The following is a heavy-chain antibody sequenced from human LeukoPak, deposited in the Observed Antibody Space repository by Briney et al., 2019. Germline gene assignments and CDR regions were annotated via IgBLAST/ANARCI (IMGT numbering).Heavy chain of an antibody. J-gene: IGHJ5*02. CDR3: ARDGFMTAYGSGNWFDP. CDR1: GYTFTGYY. D-gene: IGHD3-10*01. CDR2: INPSGGST. V-gene: IGHV1-46*01. Sequence: ASVKVSCKASGYTFTGYYMHWVRQAPGQGLEWMGIINPSGGSTSYAQKFQGRVTMTRDTSTSTVYMELSSLRSEDTAVYYCARDGFMTAYGSGNWFDPWGQGTLVTASS.